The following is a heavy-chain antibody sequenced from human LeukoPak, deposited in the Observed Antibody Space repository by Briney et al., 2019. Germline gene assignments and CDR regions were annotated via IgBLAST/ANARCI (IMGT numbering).Heavy chain of an antibody. V-gene: IGHV3-7*01. D-gene: IGHD2-2*01. CDR3: ARGQRPQYTSTWDNWFDP. Sequence: GGSLRLSCAASGFTFSSYWMSWVRQAPGKGLEWVANLNEDGTKKYYVDSVKGRFTISRDNAKNSLYLQMDSLRDEDTAVYYCARGQRPQYTSTWDNWFDPWGQGTQVTVSS. J-gene: IGHJ5*02. CDR2: LNEDGTKK. CDR1: GFTFSSYW.